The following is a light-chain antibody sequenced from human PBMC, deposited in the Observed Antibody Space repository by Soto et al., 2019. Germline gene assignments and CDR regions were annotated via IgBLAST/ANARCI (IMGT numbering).Light chain of an antibody. Sequence: DIQMTQSPSTLSASVGDRVTISCRASQDISNFLAWYQHKPGKGPMLLIYDASTLQTGVPSRFRGSGFGTEFTLTISGLQPDDFATYFCQLHDDFSHATFGQGTKVEIK. CDR3: QLHDDFSHAT. CDR2: DAS. V-gene: IGKV1-5*01. CDR1: QDISNF. J-gene: IGKJ2*01.